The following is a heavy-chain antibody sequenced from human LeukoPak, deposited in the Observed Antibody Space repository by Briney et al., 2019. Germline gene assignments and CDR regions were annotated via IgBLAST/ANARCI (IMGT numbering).Heavy chain of an antibody. CDR3: ARYAWSLGPAPGTPLSDY. Sequence: GGSLRLSCAASGFTFSSYAMHWVRQAPGKGLEYVSAISSNGGSTYYANSVKGRFTISRDNSKNTLYLQMGSLRAEDMAVYYCARYAWSLGPAPGTPLSDYWGQGTLVTVSS. J-gene: IGHJ4*02. CDR1: GFTFSSYA. V-gene: IGHV3-64*01. CDR2: ISSNGGST. D-gene: IGHD2-15*01.